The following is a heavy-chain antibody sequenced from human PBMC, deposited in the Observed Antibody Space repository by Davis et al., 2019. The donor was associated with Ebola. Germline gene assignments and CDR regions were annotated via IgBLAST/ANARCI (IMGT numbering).Heavy chain of an antibody. V-gene: IGHV4-4*02. CDR3: ARGRLLWFGELSVLFDY. Sequence: SETLSLTCAVSGGSISSSNWWSWVRQPPGMGLEWIGEIYPSGSTNYNPSLKSRVTISVDTSKNQFSLKLSSVTAADTAVYYCARGRLLWFGELSVLFDYWGQGTLVTVSS. J-gene: IGHJ4*02. CDR2: IYPSGST. D-gene: IGHD3-10*01. CDR1: GGSISSSNW.